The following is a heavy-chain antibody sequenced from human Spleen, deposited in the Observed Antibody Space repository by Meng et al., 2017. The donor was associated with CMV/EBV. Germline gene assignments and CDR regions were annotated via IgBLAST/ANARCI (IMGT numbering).Heavy chain of an antibody. CDR1: GFTFSSYA. CDR2: ISGSGGST. D-gene: IGHD5-18*01. J-gene: IGHJ4*02. Sequence: GESLKISCAASGFTFSSYAMSWVRQAPGKGLEWVSAISGSGGSTYYADSVKGRFTISRDNSKNTQYLQMNSLRAEDTAVYYCAKSDTARPSYFDYWGQGTLVTVSS. V-gene: IGHV3-23*01. CDR3: AKSDTARPSYFDY.